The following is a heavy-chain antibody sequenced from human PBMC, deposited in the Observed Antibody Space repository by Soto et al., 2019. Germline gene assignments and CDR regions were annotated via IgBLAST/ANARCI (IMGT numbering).Heavy chain of an antibody. V-gene: IGHV3-23*05. CDR2: IYGSGRGI. D-gene: IGHD2-21*01. J-gene: IGHJ4*02. Sequence: LRLSCTASGLPHSSFAMMWVRQAPGKGLECVAGIYGSGRGIEYADSVKGRFTISRDNSRNTVYLQMTDLRADDTAVYYCAKDAVYNDGLWLMDHWGQGTQVTVSS. CDR3: AKDAVYNDGLWLMDH. CDR1: GLPHSSFA.